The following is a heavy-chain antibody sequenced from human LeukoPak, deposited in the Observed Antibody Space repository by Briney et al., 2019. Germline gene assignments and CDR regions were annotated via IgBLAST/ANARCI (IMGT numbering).Heavy chain of an antibody. J-gene: IGHJ4*02. CDR1: GGSASGGNYY. CDR2: IYHSGST. CDR3: ARGDGSYPYYFDY. V-gene: IGHV4-30-2*01. D-gene: IGHD1-26*01. Sequence: SETLSLTCIVSGGSASGGNYYWGWIRRPPGKGLEWIGYIYHSGSTYYNPSLKSRVTISVDRSKNQFSLKLSSVTAADTAVYYCARGDGSYPYYFDYWGQGTLVTVSS.